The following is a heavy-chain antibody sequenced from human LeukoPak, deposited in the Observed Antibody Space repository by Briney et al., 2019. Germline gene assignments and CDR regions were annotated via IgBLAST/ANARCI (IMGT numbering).Heavy chain of an antibody. Sequence: SETLSLTCTVSGGSISSYYWSWIRQPPGKGLEWIGYIYYSGSTNYNPSLKSRVTISVDTSKNQFSLKLSSVTAADTAVYYCARGAYPQPLYYYYYYMDVWGKGTTVTVSS. CDR3: ARGAYPQPLYYYYYYMDV. CDR2: IYYSGST. CDR1: GGSISSYY. V-gene: IGHV4-59*01. J-gene: IGHJ6*03.